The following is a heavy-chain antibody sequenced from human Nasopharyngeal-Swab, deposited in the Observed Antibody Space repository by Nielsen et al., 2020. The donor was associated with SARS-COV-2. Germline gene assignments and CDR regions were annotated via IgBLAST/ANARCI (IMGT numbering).Heavy chain of an antibody. Sequence: GESLKISCAASGFTFSSYAMHWVRQAPGKGLEWVAVISYDGGIKNYADSVRGRFTISRDNSKNTLYLQMDSLRPEDTAVYYCARTDSGSYAAYFDYWGQGTQVTVSS. CDR2: ISYDGGIK. J-gene: IGHJ4*02. V-gene: IGHV3-30-3*01. CDR3: ARTDSGSYAAYFDY. CDR1: GFTFSSYA. D-gene: IGHD1-26*01.